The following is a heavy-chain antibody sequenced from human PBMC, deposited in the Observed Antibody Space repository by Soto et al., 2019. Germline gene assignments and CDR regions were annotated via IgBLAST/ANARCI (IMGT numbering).Heavy chain of an antibody. J-gene: IGHJ6*02. CDR2: ISGSGGST. CDR3: AKFFDFWSGQSPLYGMDV. Sequence: VGSLRLSCAASGFTFSSYAMSWVRQAPGKGLEWVSAISGSGGSTYYADSVKGRFTISRDNSKNTLYLQMNSLRAEDTAVYYCAKFFDFWSGQSPLYGMDVWGQGTTVTVSS. D-gene: IGHD3-3*01. V-gene: IGHV3-23*01. CDR1: GFTFSSYA.